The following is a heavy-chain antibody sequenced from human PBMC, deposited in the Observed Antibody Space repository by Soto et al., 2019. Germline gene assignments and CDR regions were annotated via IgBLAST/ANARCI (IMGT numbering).Heavy chain of an antibody. J-gene: IGHJ4*02. CDR1: GFTISSYS. V-gene: IGHV3-48*01. D-gene: IGHD3-16*02. CDR2: ISTSSSTL. CDR3: ARGDRNMSYRYIDY. Sequence: EVQLVESGGGLVQPGGSLRLSCVASGFTISSYSMNWVRQAPGKGLEWVSYISTSSSTLYHADSVKGRFTISRDNAKNSLYLQMNSLRAEDMAVYYCARGDRNMSYRYIDYWGQGTLVTVSS.